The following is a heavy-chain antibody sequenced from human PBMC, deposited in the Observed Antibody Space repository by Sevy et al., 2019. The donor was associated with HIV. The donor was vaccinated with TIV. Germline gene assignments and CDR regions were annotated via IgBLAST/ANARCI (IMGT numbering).Heavy chain of an antibody. V-gene: IGHV3-33*08. CDR1: GFTFSNYW. CDR2: IWYDGSKK. CDR3: AREGVPAAIGFDY. Sequence: GGSLRLSCAASGFTFSNYWMTWVRQAPGKGLEWVATIWYDGSKKYYGDSVKGRFTISRDNSKNTVHLQMNSLRAEDTAVYYCAREGVPAAIGFDYWGQGTLVTVSS. J-gene: IGHJ4*02. D-gene: IGHD2-2*01.